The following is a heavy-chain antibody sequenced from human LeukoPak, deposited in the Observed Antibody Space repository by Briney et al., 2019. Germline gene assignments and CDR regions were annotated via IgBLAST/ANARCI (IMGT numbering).Heavy chain of an antibody. V-gene: IGHV3-15*01. J-gene: IGHJ4*02. CDR1: GFTFSNAW. CDR3: TTDYGSGSRIDY. Sequence: VGSLRLSCAASGFTFSNAWMSWVRQAPGKGLEWVGRIKSKTDGGTTDYAAPVKGRFTISGDDSKNTLFLQMNSLKTEDTAVYYCTTDYGSGSRIDYWGQGTLVTVSS. D-gene: IGHD3-10*01. CDR2: IKSKTDGGTT.